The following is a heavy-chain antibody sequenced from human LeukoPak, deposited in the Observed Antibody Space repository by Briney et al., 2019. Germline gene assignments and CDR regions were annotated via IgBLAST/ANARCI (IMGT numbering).Heavy chain of an antibody. J-gene: IGHJ5*02. CDR1: GGPFSGYY. Sequence: SETLSLTCAVYGGPFSGYYWSWIRQPPGKGLEWVGEINHSGSTNYNPSLKSRVTISVDTSKDQFSLKLSSVTAADTAVYYCASCGGDCQNWFDPWGQGTLVTVSS. CDR2: INHSGST. V-gene: IGHV4-34*01. CDR3: ASCGGDCQNWFDP. D-gene: IGHD2-21*02.